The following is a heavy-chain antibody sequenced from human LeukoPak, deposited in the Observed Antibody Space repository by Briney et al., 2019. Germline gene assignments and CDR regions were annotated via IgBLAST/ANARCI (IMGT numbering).Heavy chain of an antibody. J-gene: IGHJ4*02. V-gene: IGHV4-39*01. Sequence: SETLSLSCTVSGGSISSSNYYWGWIRQPPGKGLEWIGTIYYRGSAYYNPSLKSRVTISVDTSKNQFSLKLSSVTAADTAVYYCVRQWMRDSGAYYDFHHWGQGTLVTVST. CDR1: GGSISSSNYY. D-gene: IGHD3-22*01. CDR3: VRQWMRDSGAYYDFHH. CDR2: IYYRGSA.